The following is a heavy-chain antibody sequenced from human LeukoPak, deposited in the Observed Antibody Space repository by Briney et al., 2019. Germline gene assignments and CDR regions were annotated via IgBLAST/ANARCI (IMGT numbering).Heavy chain of an antibody. J-gene: IGHJ3*02. D-gene: IGHD5-18*01. Sequence: SETLSLTCTVSGGSISSYYWSWIRQPPGKGLEWIGYIYYSGSTNYNPSLKSRATISVDTSKNQFSLKLNSVTAADTAVYYCARDGGYSYAMGAFDIWGQGTMVTVSS. CDR3: ARDGGYSYAMGAFDI. V-gene: IGHV4-59*01. CDR2: IYYSGST. CDR1: GGSISSYY.